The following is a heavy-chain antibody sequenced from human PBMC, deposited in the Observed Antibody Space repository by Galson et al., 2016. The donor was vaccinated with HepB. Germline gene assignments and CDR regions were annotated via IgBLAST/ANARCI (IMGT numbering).Heavy chain of an antibody. J-gene: IGHJ4*02. CDR3: AKSIFRSSLYFED. CDR2: ISYDETNK. V-gene: IGHV3-30*18. Sequence: SLRLSCAASGFSFRDFGMHWVRQAPGKGLEWLALISYDETNKYYADSVKGRFTGSRDNSKNTLYLQMDSLRVEDTAVYYCAKSIFRSSLYFEDWGQGTLVSVSS. D-gene: IGHD3-3*01. CDR1: GFSFRDFG.